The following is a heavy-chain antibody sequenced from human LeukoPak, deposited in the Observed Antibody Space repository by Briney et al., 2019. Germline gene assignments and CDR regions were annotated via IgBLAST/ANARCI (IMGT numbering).Heavy chain of an antibody. CDR2: ITGSTTWT. J-gene: IGHJ2*01. CDR1: GFTFGNFG. V-gene: IGHV3-23*01. Sequence: GGSLRLSCEASGFTFGNFGMTWVRQAPGKGLQWVSGITGSTTWTYYAASVKGRFTVSRDNSQNTLHLQMNSLRADDTAIYYCARELVSSGTGYFDLWGRGTLVTVSS. D-gene: IGHD3-10*02. CDR3: ARELVSSGTGYFDL.